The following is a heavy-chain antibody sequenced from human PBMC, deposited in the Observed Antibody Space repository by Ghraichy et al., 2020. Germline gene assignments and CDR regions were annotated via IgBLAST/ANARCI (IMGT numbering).Heavy chain of an antibody. Sequence: SETLSLTCTVSGGSISSSSSYWGWIRQPPGKGLEWIGSIYYSGSTYYNPSLKSRVTISVDTSKNQFSLKLSSVTAADTAVYYCARLGVSPSDYDDLARSDSGGQGTLVTVSP. J-gene: IGHJ4*02. CDR2: IYYSGST. CDR3: ARLGVSPSDYDDLARSDS. V-gene: IGHV4-39*01. D-gene: IGHD3-22*01. CDR1: GGSISSSSSY.